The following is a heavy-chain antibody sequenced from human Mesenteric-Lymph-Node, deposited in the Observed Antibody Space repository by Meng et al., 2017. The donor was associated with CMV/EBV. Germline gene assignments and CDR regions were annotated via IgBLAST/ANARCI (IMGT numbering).Heavy chain of an antibody. CDR1: GYTFTGYY. CDR3: ARGTRHYDFWSGYYTFDI. CDR2: ISGYNGNT. J-gene: IGHJ4*02. V-gene: IGHV1-18*04. Sequence: ASVKVSCKASGYTFTGYYMHWVRQAPGQGLEWMGWISGYNGNTNYAQNIQGRVTMTTETSTSTVYMELRSLRSDDTAVYYCARGTRHYDFWSGYYTFDIWGQGTLVTVSS. D-gene: IGHD3-3*01.